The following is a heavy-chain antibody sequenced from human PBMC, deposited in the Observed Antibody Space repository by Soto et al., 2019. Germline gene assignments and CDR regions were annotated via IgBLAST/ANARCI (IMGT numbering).Heavy chain of an antibody. J-gene: IGHJ6*02. V-gene: IGHV4-31*03. Sequence: SETLSLTCSVSGGSISSGGYYWSWIRQLPGKDLEWIGYIYHSGNTYYNSSLKSRLTISVDTSKNQFSLKLTSVTAADTAVYYCARGWATGTTGHGMDVWGQGTTVTVSS. D-gene: IGHD1-7*01. CDR2: IYHSGNT. CDR1: GGSISSGGYY. CDR3: ARGWATGTTGHGMDV.